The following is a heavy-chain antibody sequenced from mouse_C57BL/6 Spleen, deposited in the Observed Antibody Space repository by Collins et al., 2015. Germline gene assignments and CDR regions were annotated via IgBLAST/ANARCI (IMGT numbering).Heavy chain of an antibody. Sequence: QVQLQQPGAELVKPGASVKLSCKASGYTFTSYWMQWVKQRPGQGLEWIGEIDPSDSYTNYNQKFKGKATLTVDTSSSTAYMQLSSLTSEDSAVYYCARLGTAQATRYFDYWGQGTTLTVSS. CDR3: ARLGTAQATRYFDY. V-gene: IGHV1-50*01. CDR2: IDPSDSYT. CDR1: GYTFTSYW. J-gene: IGHJ2*01. D-gene: IGHD3-2*02.